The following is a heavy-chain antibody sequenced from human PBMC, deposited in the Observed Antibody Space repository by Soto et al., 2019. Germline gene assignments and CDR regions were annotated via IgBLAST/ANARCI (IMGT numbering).Heavy chain of an antibody. V-gene: IGHV4-61*03. CDR1: GGSVRSEHYY. CDR2: FFYTGRT. J-gene: IGHJ4*02. D-gene: IGHD5-12*01. CDR3: AGGTDGKKVAY. Sequence: QVQLQESGPGLVKSSETLSLTCTVSGGSVRSEHYYWNWIRKHPGKGLEWIGSFFYTGRTNYNPSLESRLTMSVDMSKNHFSLKLSSVTAADTAVYYCAGGTDGKKVAYWGQGTLVTVSS.